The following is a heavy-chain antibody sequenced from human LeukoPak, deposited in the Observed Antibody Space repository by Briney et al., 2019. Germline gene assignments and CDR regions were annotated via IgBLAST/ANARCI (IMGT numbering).Heavy chain of an antibody. Sequence: SQTLSLTCTVSGGSISSGGYYWSWIRQHPGTGLEWIGYIYYSGSTYYNPSLKSRVTISVDTSKNQFSLKLSSVTAADTAVYYCARAVCSGGSCYCDYWGQGTLVTVSS. CDR1: GGSISSGGYY. D-gene: IGHD2-15*01. V-gene: IGHV4-31*03. J-gene: IGHJ4*02. CDR2: IYYSGST. CDR3: ARAVCSGGSCYCDY.